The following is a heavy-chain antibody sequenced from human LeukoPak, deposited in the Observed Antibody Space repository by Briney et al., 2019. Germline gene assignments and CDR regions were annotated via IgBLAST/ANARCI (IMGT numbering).Heavy chain of an antibody. J-gene: IGHJ4*02. Sequence: GGSLRLSCAASGFTVSSNYVSWVRQAPGKGLEWVSVIYSGGSTYYADSVKGRFTISRDNSKNTLYLQMNSLRAEDTAVYYCARAVASPYYFDYWGQGTLVTVSS. CDR3: ARAVASPYYFDY. D-gene: IGHD5-12*01. CDR1: GFTVSSNY. V-gene: IGHV3-53*01. CDR2: IYSGGST.